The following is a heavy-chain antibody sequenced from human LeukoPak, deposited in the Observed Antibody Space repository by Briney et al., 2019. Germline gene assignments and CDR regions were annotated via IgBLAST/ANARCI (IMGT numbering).Heavy chain of an antibody. CDR3: ARVRNSVSPAVLRFSGGPFDY. CDR2: INHSGST. J-gene: IGHJ4*02. CDR1: GGSFSGYY. D-gene: IGHD3-3*01. Sequence: SETLSLTCAVYGGSFSGYYWSWIRQPPGKGLEWIGEINHSGSTNYNPSLKSRVTISVDTSKNQFSLKLSSVTAADTAVYYCARVRNSVSPAVLRFSGGPFDYWGQGTLVTVSS. V-gene: IGHV4-34*01.